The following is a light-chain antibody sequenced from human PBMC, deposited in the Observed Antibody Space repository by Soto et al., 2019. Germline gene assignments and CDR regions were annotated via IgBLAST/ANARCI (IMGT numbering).Light chain of an antibody. Sequence: QSALTQPASVSGSPGQSITISCTGSSSDVGRYNIVSWYQQHPGKAPKLMIYEGSQRPSGISSRFSGSKSGNTASLTISGLQTEDEADYYCSSYTSSSTLFGTGTKVTVL. CDR1: SSDVGRYNI. CDR3: SSYTSSSTL. J-gene: IGLJ1*01. CDR2: EGS. V-gene: IGLV2-14*02.